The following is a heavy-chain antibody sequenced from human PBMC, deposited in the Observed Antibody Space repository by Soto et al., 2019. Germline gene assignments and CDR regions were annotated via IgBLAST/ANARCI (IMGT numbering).Heavy chain of an antibody. J-gene: IGHJ4*02. Sequence: QVQLVESGGGVVQPGRSLRLSCAASGFTFSSYGMHWVRQAPGKGLECVAVIWYDGSNKYYADSVKGRFSISRDNSKNTLYLQMNSLRAEDTAVYYCAAVIAVAGSFDYWGQGTLVTVSS. V-gene: IGHV3-33*01. D-gene: IGHD6-19*01. CDR2: IWYDGSNK. CDR1: GFTFSSYG. CDR3: AAVIAVAGSFDY.